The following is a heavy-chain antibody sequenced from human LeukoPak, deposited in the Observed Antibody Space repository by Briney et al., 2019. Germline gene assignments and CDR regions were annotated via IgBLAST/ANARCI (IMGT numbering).Heavy chain of an antibody. J-gene: IGHJ4*02. CDR2: IWYDGSNK. D-gene: IGHD5-24*01. CDR1: GFTFSSYT. CDR3: ARDRGGRWLQVYYFDY. Sequence: PGGSLRLSCAASGFTFSSYTMHWVRQAPGKGLEWVGVIWYDGSNKYYADSVKGRFTISRDNSKNTLYLRVNSLRAEDTAMYYCARDRGGRWLQVYYFDYWGQGTLVTVSS. V-gene: IGHV3-33*01.